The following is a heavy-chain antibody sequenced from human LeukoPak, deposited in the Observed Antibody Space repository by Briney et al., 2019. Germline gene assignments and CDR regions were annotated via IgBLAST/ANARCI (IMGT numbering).Heavy chain of an antibody. CDR2: ISGSGGST. CDR3: AKDETAYYYDSSGYYIFDIFDY. V-gene: IGHV3-23*01. D-gene: IGHD3-22*01. J-gene: IGHJ4*02. CDR1: GFTFSSYD. Sequence: GGTLRLSCAASGFTFSSYDMSWVRQAPGKGLEWVSAISGSGGSTYYADSVKGRFTISRDNSKNTLYLQMNSLRAEDTAVYYCAKDETAYYYDSSGYYIFDIFDYWGQGTLVTVSS.